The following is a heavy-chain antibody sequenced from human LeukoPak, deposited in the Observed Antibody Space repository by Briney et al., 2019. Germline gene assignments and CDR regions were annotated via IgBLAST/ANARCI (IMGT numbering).Heavy chain of an antibody. CDR2: ILNDGTTK. J-gene: IGHJ4*02. D-gene: IGHD6-19*01. Sequence: PGGSLRLSCAASGFTFSSYGMEWVRQVPGKGLEWVAFILNDGTTKYYADSVKGRFTISRDNSRNTLYMQMNSLRAEDTAVYYCAKDSSGWYTVDYWGQGTPVTVSS. CDR3: AKDSSGWYTVDY. CDR1: GFTFSSYG. V-gene: IGHV3-30*02.